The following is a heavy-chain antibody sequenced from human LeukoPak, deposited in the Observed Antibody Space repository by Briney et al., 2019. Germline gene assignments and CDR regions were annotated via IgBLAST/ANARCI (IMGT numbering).Heavy chain of an antibody. V-gene: IGHV3-7*04. Sequence: GGSLRLSCAASGFTVSRNYMSWVRQAPGKGLEWVANIKKDGSEKYYVDSVKGRFTISRDNAKNSLYLQMNSLRAEDTAVYYCARAWVASSGYTSYAFDYWGQGTLVTVSS. CDR2: IKKDGSEK. D-gene: IGHD3-22*01. J-gene: IGHJ4*02. CDR3: ARAWVASSGYTSYAFDY. CDR1: GFTVSRNY.